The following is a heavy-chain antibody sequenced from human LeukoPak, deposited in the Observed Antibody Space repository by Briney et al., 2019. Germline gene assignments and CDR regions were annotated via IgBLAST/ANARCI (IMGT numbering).Heavy chain of an antibody. CDR3: AKLGAYSSSWYGFFDY. D-gene: IGHD6-13*01. CDR1: GYSFSNYW. CDR2: IYPGESET. V-gene: IGHV5-51*01. J-gene: IGHJ4*02. Sequence: GESLKISCQGSGYSFSNYWIGWVRPMPGKGLEWMGIIYPGESETRYSPSVQGQVTISADKSITTAYLQWSSLKASHTAMYYCAKLGAYSSSWYGFFDYWGQGTLVAVSS.